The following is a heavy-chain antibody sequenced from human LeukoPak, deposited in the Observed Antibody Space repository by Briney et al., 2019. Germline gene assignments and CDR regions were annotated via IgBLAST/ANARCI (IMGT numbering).Heavy chain of an antibody. CDR3: ARDLGVTFGGVIVISSPYFDY. D-gene: IGHD3-16*02. J-gene: IGHJ4*02. CDR1: GYTFTGYY. Sequence: GASVKVSCKASGYTFTGYYMHWVRQAPGQGLEWMGWINPNSGGTNYAQKFQGRVTMTRDTSISTAYMELSRLRSDDTAVYYCARDLGVTFGGVIVISSPYFDYWGQGTLVTVSS. V-gene: IGHV1-2*02. CDR2: INPNSGGT.